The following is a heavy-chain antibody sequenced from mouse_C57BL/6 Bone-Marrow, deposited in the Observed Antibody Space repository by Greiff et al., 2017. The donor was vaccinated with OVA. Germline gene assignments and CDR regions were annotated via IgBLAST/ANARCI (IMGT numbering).Heavy chain of an antibody. CDR1: GYAFSSSW. Sequence: QVQLQQSGPELVKPGASVKISCKASGYAFSSSWMNWVKQRPGKGLEWIGRIYPGDGDTNYNGKFTGKATLTADKSSSTAYMQLSRLTSEDSAVYFCARRSSSFAWFAYWGQGTLLTVSA. V-gene: IGHV1-82*01. CDR3: ARRSSSFAWFAY. J-gene: IGHJ3*01. CDR2: IYPGDGDT. D-gene: IGHD1-1*01.